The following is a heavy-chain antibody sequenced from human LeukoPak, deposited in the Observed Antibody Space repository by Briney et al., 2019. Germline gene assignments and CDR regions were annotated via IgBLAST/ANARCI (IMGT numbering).Heavy chain of an antibody. J-gene: IGHJ3*02. CDR1: GFTFSDYY. CDR3: ARDPGGNHAFDI. Sequence: GGSLRLSCAASGFTFSDYYMTWIRQAPGKALEWVSYISSSGSTLYYADSVKGRFTISRDNAKNSLYLQMNSLRAEDTAVYYCARDPGGNHAFDIWGQGTMVTVSS. D-gene: IGHD4-23*01. CDR2: ISSSGSTL. V-gene: IGHV3-11*01.